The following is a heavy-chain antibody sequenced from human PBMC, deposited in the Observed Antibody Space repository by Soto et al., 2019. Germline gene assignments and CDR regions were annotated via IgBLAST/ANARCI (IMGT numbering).Heavy chain of an antibody. CDR2: TYYRSKWYN. CDR1: GDSVSSNSAA. CDR3: ARDSPWIPGDYVSYYFDY. Sequence: QVQLQQSGPGLVKPSQTLSLTCAISGDSVSSNSAAWNWIRQSPSRGLEWLGRTYYRSKWYNDYAVSVKSRITINPDTSKNQFSLQLNSVTPEDTAVYYCARDSPWIPGDYVSYYFDYWGQGTLVTVSS. D-gene: IGHD4-17*01. J-gene: IGHJ4*02. V-gene: IGHV6-1*01.